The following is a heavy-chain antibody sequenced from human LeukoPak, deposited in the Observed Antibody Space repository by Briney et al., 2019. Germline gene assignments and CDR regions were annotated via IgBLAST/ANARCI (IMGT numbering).Heavy chain of an antibody. J-gene: IGHJ1*01. CDR2: INPSSGGT. Sequence: ASVKVSCKASGYTFTGYYMHWVRQAPGQGLEWMGWINPSSGGTNYAQKFQGRVTMTRDTSISTAYMELSRLRSDDTAVYYCARTGIGLKYFQHWGQGTLVTVSS. D-gene: IGHD3-10*01. CDR3: ARTGIGLKYFQH. V-gene: IGHV1-2*02. CDR1: GYTFTGYY.